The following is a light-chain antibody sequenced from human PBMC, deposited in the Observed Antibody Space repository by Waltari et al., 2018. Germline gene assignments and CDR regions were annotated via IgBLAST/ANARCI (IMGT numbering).Light chain of an antibody. J-gene: IGKJ4*01. Sequence: EIVLTHSPATLPLSPGESATSSCRASQSVSSYLAWYQQKPGQAPRLLIYDASNRATGIPARFVGSGSGTDFTLTISSLEPEDFAVYYCQERSNWPGGSFGGGTKVEIK. CDR1: QSVSSY. V-gene: IGKV3-11*01. CDR3: QERSNWPGGS. CDR2: DAS.